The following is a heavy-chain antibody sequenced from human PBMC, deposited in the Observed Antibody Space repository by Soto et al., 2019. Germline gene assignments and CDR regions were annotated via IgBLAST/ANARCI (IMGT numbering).Heavy chain of an antibody. V-gene: IGHV3-48*02. J-gene: IGHJ4*02. D-gene: IGHD5-12*01. CDR3: ATSVGASGYDVY. Sequence: GGSLRLSCAASGFTFSNYNMNWVRQAPGKGLEWVSFISTSSSTTYYADSVKGRFTISRENAKNSVFLQMSSLRDEDTAVYYCATSVGASGYDVYWGQGTLVTVSS. CDR1: GFTFSNYN. CDR2: ISTSSSTT.